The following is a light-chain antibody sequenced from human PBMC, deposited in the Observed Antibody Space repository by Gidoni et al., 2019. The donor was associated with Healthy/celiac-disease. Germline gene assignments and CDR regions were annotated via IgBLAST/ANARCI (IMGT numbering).Light chain of an antibody. Sequence: IVLTQSPGTLSLSPGERATLSCRASQSVSSSYLAWYQQKPGQAPRLLIYGASSRATGIPDRFSGSGSGTDFTLTISRLEPEDVAVYYCQQYGSSPLVTFXPXTKVDIK. V-gene: IGKV3-20*01. CDR2: GAS. J-gene: IGKJ3*01. CDR1: QSVSSSY. CDR3: QQYGSSPLVT.